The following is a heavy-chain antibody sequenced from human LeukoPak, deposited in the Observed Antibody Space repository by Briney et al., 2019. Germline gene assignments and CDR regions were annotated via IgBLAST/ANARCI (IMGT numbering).Heavy chain of an antibody. CDR1: GFTFTSYA. V-gene: IGHV3-23*01. Sequence: GGSLRLSCAASGFTFTSYAMSWVRQAPGKGLEWVSAISGSGGSTYYADSVKGRFTISRDNSKNTLYLQMNSLRAEDTAVYYCAKVRQQLVHVGWFDPWGQGTLVTVSS. J-gene: IGHJ5*02. D-gene: IGHD6-13*01. CDR3: AKVRQQLVHVGWFDP. CDR2: ISGSGGST.